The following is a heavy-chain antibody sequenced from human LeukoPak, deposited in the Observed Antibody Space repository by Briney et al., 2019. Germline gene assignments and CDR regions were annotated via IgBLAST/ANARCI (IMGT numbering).Heavy chain of an antibody. D-gene: IGHD5-12*01. J-gene: IGHJ5*02. V-gene: IGHV4-4*07. Sequence: PSETLSLTCTVSGGSISSYYWSWIRQPAGKGLEWIGRIYTSGSTNHNPSLKSRVTMSVDTSKNQFSLKLSSVTAADTAVYYCARDLRGYDRSWFDPWGQGTLVTVSS. CDR2: IYTSGST. CDR3: ARDLRGYDRSWFDP. CDR1: GGSISSYY.